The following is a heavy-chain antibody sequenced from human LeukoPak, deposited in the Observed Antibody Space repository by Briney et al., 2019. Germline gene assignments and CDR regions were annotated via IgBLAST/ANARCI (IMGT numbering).Heavy chain of an antibody. Sequence: SETLSLTCTVSGGSISSSSYYWGWIRQPPGKGLEWIGSMYYSGSTYYNPSPKSRVTISVDTSNNQFSLKLSSVSAADTAVYYCARLSYYDFWGGYYMGFDYWGQGTLVTVSS. CDR3: ARLSYYDFWGGYYMGFDY. CDR1: GGSISSSSYY. CDR2: MYYSGST. J-gene: IGHJ4*02. V-gene: IGHV4-39*01. D-gene: IGHD3-3*01.